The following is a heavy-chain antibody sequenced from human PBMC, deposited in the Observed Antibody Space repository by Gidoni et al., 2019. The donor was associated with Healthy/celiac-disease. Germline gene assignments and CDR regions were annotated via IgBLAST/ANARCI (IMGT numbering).Heavy chain of an antibody. D-gene: IGHD3-10*01. Sequence: EVQLVESGGVVVQPGGSLRLSCAASGFTFDDYAMHWVRQAPGKGLEWVSLISWDCGSTYYADSVKGRFTISRDNSKNSLYLQMNSLRAEDTALYYCAKVVRGGAFDIWGQGTMVTVSS. CDR1: GFTFDDYA. V-gene: IGHV3-43D*04. CDR3: AKVVRGGAFDI. J-gene: IGHJ3*02. CDR2: ISWDCGST.